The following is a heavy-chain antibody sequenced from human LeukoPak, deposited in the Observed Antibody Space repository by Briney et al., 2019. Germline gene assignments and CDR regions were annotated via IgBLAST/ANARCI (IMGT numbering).Heavy chain of an antibody. CDR2: ISYEGSNK. D-gene: IGHD3-22*01. J-gene: IGHJ4*02. CDR3: EKDPSNYDRSGYWRGFFDY. V-gene: IGHV3-30*18. CDR1: GFTFSSYA. Sequence: GGSLRLSCAASGFTFSSYAMSWVCQAPGKGLEWVAVISYEGSNKYYADSVKGRFTISRDNSKNTLYLQMNSLRAEDTAVYYCEKDPSNYDRSGYWRGFFDYWGQGTLVTVSS.